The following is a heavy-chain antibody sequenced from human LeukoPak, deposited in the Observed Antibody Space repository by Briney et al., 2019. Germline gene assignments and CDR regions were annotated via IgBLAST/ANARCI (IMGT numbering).Heavy chain of an antibody. CDR1: GCSFSSYW. V-gene: IGHV3-7*01. Sequence: PGGSLRLSCAAPGCSFSSYWMRRGRQAPGKGLEWVANIKQDGSEKYYVDSVKGRFTISRDNAKHSVYLQMNSLRAEDTAVYYCAAGQYYTDMNNVFDIGSQATMVTVSS. CDR2: IKQDGSEK. CDR3: AAGQYYTDMNNVFDI. D-gene: IGHD3-10*01. J-gene: IGHJ3*02.